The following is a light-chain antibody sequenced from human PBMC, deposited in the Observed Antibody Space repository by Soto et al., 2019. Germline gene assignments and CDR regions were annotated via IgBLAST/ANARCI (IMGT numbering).Light chain of an antibody. CDR2: DVN. J-gene: IGLJ1*01. CDR3: SSYADSSNV. V-gene: IGLV2-8*01. CDR1: SSDVGGYND. Sequence: QSLLTQPTSASGSRGQTVAISCTGTSSDVGGYNDVSWYQQHPGKAPKLMIYDVNKRPSGVPDRFSGSKSGNTATMTVYGLQAEDEADYYCSSYADSSNVFGTGTKLTV.